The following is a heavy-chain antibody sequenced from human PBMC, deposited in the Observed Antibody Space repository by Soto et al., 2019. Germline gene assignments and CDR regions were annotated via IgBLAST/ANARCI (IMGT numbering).Heavy chain of an antibody. CDR2: ISGSGGST. V-gene: IGHV3-23*01. Sequence: GGSLRLSCAASGFTFSSYAMSWVRQAPGKGLEWVSAISGSGGSTYYADSVRGRFTISRDNSKNTLYLQMNSLRAEDTAVYYCAKVGYCSSTSCRKDYYYGMDVWGQGTTVTVSS. J-gene: IGHJ6*02. D-gene: IGHD2-2*03. CDR3: AKVGYCSSTSCRKDYYYGMDV. CDR1: GFTFSSYA.